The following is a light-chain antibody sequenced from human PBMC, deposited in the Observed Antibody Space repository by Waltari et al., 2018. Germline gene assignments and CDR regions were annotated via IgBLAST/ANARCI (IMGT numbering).Light chain of an antibody. CDR3: QQYDLKPPT. CDR1: QVIGSS. V-gene: IGKV1-NL1*01. J-gene: IGKJ1*01. CDR2: AAS. Sequence: DIQMTQSPSSLSASVGDRVTISCRASQVIGSSLAWYQQTPGKAPKFLLFAASSLASGVPSRVSGSGSGTDFTLTISSLQPEDFATHYCQQYDLKPPTFGHGTKVEIK.